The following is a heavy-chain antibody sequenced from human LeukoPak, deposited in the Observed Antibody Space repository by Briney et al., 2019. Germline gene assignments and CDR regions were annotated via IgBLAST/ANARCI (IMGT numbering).Heavy chain of an antibody. CDR2: IYYSGST. CDR3: AKVTIFSWTTDY. D-gene: IGHD3-9*01. V-gene: IGHV4-38-2*01. Sequence: SETLSLTCAVSGYSISSGYYWGWIRPPPGKGLEWIGSIYYSGSTYYNPSLKSRVTISVDTSKDQFSLKLSSVTAADTAVYYCAKVTIFSWTTDYWGQGTLVTVSS. J-gene: IGHJ4*02. CDR1: GYSISSGYY.